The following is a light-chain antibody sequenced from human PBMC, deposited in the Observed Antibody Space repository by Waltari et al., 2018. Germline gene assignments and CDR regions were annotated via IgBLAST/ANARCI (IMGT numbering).Light chain of an antibody. CDR1: QDISNY. CDR3: QQLNSA. V-gene: IGKV1-9*01. CDR2: AAS. J-gene: IGKJ3*01. Sequence: IQLTQSPSSLSASVGDSVTITGRASQDISNYLAWYQEKPGKAPKVLISAASTLQSGVPSRFSGSGSGTDFTLTISSLQPEDFATYYCQQLNSAFGPGTKVDIK.